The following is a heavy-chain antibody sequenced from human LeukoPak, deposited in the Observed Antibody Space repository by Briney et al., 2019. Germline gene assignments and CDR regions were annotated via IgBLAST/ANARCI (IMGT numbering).Heavy chain of an antibody. J-gene: IGHJ6*03. CDR2: IIPIFRTT. D-gene: IGHD2-21*02. Sequence: SVKVSCKASGGTFSSYAISWVRQAPGQGLEWMGGIIPIFRTTNYAQKFQGRVTITADESTSTAYMELSSLRSDDTAVYFCASFYCRNSDCYGGYYCMDVWGKGTTVTVSS. CDR1: GGTFSSYA. CDR3: ASFYCRNSDCYGGYYCMDV. V-gene: IGHV1-69*13.